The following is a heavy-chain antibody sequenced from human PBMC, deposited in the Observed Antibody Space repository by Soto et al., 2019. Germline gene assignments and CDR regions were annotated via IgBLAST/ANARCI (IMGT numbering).Heavy chain of an antibody. D-gene: IGHD2-15*01. CDR2: INPNSGGT. J-gene: IGHJ4*02. Sequence: ASVKVSCKASGYTFTGYYMHWVRQAPGQGLGWMGWINPNSGGTNYAQKFQGWVTMTRDTSISTAYMELSRLRSDDTAVYYCAIGLVVAATGGFDYWGQGTLVTVSS. CDR3: AIGLVVAATGGFDY. V-gene: IGHV1-2*04. CDR1: GYTFTGYY.